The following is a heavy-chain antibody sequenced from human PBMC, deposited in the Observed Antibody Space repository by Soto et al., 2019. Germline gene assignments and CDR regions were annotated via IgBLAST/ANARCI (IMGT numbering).Heavy chain of an antibody. V-gene: IGHV4-31*03. CDR3: ARGVDKASDY. J-gene: IGHJ4*02. CDR2: INYSGST. Sequence: SETLSLTCTVSGGSINSDGYYWSWIRQHPEKGLEWIGYINYSGSTNYNPSLKSRVTISVDTSKNQFSLKLSSVTAADTAVYYCARGVDKASDYWGQGTLVTVSS. D-gene: IGHD2-21*01. CDR1: GGSINSDGYY.